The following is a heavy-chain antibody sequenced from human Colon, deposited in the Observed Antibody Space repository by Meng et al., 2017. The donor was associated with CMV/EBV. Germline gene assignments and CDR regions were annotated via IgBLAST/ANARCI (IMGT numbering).Heavy chain of an antibody. CDR1: GFTSSSFG. Sequence: GESLKISCAASGFTSSSFGMNWVRQAPGKGLEWVSSISTISGFMYYADSVKGRFTISRDNSKNTLYLQMNSLRAEDTAVYYCAKDGRYYDSSGYGPWGQGTLVTVSS. V-gene: IGHV3-21*06. J-gene: IGHJ5*02. CDR3: AKDGRYYDSSGYGP. CDR2: ISTISGFM. D-gene: IGHD3-22*01.